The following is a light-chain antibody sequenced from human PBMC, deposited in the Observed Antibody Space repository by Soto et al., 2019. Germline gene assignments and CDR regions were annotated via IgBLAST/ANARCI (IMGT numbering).Light chain of an antibody. CDR1: SSDVATFNL. CDR2: EGS. V-gene: IGLV2-23*03. J-gene: IGLJ2*01. Sequence: QSALTQPASVSGSPGQSITISCSDTSSDVATFNLVSWYQQHPGKAPKLMVYEGSKRPSGVSSRFSGSKSGSTASLTISGLQAEDEAAYYCCSYASSGTFVVFGGGTKLTVL. CDR3: CSYASSGTFVV.